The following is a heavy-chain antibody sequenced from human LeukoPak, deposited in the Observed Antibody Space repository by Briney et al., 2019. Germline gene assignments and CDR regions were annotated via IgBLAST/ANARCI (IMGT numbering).Heavy chain of an antibody. V-gene: IGHV1-69*06. Sequence: GASVKVSCKASGGTFSSYATSWVRQAPGQGLEWMGGIIPIFGTANYAQKFQGRVTITADKSTSTAYMELSSLRSEDTAVYYCARDEGTQLGFDYWGQGTLVTVSS. CDR2: IIPIFGTA. CDR1: GGTFSSYA. D-gene: IGHD1-1*01. CDR3: ARDEGTQLGFDY. J-gene: IGHJ4*02.